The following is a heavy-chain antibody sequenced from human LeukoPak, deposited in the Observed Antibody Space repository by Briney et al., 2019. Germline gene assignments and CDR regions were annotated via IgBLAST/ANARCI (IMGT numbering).Heavy chain of an antibody. V-gene: IGHV3-23*01. D-gene: IGHD6-19*01. J-gene: IGHJ4*02. Sequence: PGGSLRLSCAASGFTFSSYAMSWVRQAPGKGLEWVSAISGSGSSTYYADSVKGRFTISRDNSKNTLYLQMNSLRAEDTAVYYCAKDTGIAVAGTWRYWGQGTLVTVSS. CDR1: GFTFSSYA. CDR3: AKDTGIAVAGTWRY. CDR2: ISGSGSST.